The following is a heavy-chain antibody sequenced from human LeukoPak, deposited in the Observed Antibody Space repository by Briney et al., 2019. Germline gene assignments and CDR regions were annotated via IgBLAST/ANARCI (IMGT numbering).Heavy chain of an antibody. D-gene: IGHD6-13*01. CDR2: ISGNGGST. CDR1: GFTFSSYA. CDR3: AKGGIAAAGTIDY. Sequence: PGGSLRLSCAASGFTFSSYAMHWVRQAPGKGLEYVSAISGNGGSTYYVNSVEGRFTISRDNSKNTLYLQMGSLRAEDMAVYYCAKGGIAAAGTIDYWGQGALVTVSS. J-gene: IGHJ4*02. V-gene: IGHV3-64*01.